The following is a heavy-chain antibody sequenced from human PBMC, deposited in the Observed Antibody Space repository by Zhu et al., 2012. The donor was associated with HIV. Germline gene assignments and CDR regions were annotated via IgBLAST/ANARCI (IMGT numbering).Heavy chain of an antibody. CDR2: IYNSGNT. CDR3: ARGLTVVTPASDAFDI. CDR1: RASISTYY. V-gene: IGHV4-59*01. Sequence: QVHLQEPGPGLVKPSETLSLTCTVSRASISTYYWNWIRQPPGKGLEWIGFIYNSGNTNYSPSLKSRVSISVDTSKNQFSLNLTSVTTADTAVYYCARGLTVVTPASDAFDIWGQGTMVTVSS. D-gene: IGHD4-23*01. J-gene: IGHJ3*02.